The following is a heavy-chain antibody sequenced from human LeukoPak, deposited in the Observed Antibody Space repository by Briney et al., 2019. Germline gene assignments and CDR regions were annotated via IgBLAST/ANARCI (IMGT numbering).Heavy chain of an antibody. CDR1: GYTFTSYG. V-gene: IGHV1-18*01. J-gene: IGHJ6*02. Sequence: VASVKVSCKASGYTFTSYGISWVRQAPGQGLEWMGWISAYNGNANYAQKLQGRVTMTTDTSTSTAYMELRSLGSDDTAVYYCARDRPYDFWSGYYTADYYYYGMDVWGQGTTVTVSS. CDR3: ARDRPYDFWSGYYTADYYYYGMDV. D-gene: IGHD3-3*01. CDR2: ISAYNGNA.